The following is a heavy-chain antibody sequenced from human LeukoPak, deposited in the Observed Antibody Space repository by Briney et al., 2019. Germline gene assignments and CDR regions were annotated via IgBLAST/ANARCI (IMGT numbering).Heavy chain of an antibody. V-gene: IGHV5-51*01. Sequence: GESLRISCKGSGYSFTSYWIGWVRQMPGRGLEWMGIIYPGDSDTRYSPSFQGQVTISADKSISTAYLQWSSLKASDTAMYYCARRKYYDSSGYYTFDYWGQGTLVTVSS. CDR2: IYPGDSDT. J-gene: IGHJ4*02. D-gene: IGHD3-22*01. CDR3: ARRKYYDSSGYYTFDY. CDR1: GYSFTSYW.